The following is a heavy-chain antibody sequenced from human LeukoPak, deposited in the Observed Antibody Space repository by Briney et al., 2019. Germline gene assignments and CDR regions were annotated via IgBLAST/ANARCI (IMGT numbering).Heavy chain of an antibody. CDR1: GFTFSNYG. CDR3: ARAVRPMGMITNFDF. Sequence: GGSLRLSCVASGFTFSNYGMSWVRQAPGKGLEWVSVISESGDRTYYADVVKGRFTVSRDIAQNTVSLQMSSLRIYDAGVYFCARAVRPMGMITNFDFWGQGTLVTVSS. D-gene: IGHD3-16*01. V-gene: IGHV3-23*01. CDR2: ISESGDRT. J-gene: IGHJ4*02.